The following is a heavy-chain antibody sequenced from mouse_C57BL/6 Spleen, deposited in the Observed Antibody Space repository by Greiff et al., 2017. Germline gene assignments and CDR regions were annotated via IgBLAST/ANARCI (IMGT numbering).Heavy chain of an antibody. CDR3: ARGRDSLFAY. V-gene: IGHV5-4*03. CDR1: GFTFSSYA. Sequence: EVNLVESGGGLVKPGGSLKLSCAASGFTFSSYAMSWVRQTPEKRLEWVATISDGGSYTYYPDNVKGRFTISRDNAKNNLYLQMSHLKSEDTAMYYCARGRDSLFAYWGQGTLVTVSA. D-gene: IGHD3-2*01. CDR2: ISDGGSYT. J-gene: IGHJ3*01.